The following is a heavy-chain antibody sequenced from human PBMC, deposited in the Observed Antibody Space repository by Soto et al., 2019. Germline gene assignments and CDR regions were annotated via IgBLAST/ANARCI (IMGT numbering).Heavy chain of an antibody. CDR1: GGSISSSSYY. CDR2: IYYSGST. Sequence: SETLSLTCTVSGGSISSSSYYWGWIRQPPGKGLEWIGSIYYSGSTYYNPSLKSRVTISVDTSKNQFSLKLSSVTAADTAVYYCARLTHEHITIFGVVQTEFDYWGQGTLVTVSS. J-gene: IGHJ4*02. D-gene: IGHD3-3*01. V-gene: IGHV4-39*01. CDR3: ARLTHEHITIFGVVQTEFDY.